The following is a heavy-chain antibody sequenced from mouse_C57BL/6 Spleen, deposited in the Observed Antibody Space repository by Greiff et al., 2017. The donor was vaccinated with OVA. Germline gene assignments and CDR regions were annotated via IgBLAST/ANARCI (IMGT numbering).Heavy chain of an antibody. CDR2: IDPSDSYT. J-gene: IGHJ2*01. CDR3: ARTGTDSYYFDY. Sequence: QVQLQQPGAELVMPGASVKLSCKASGYTFTSYWMHWVKQRPGQGLEWIGEIDPSDSYTNYNQKFKGKSTLTVDKSSSTAYMQLSSLTSEDSAVYYCARTGTDSYYFDYWGQGTTLTVSS. D-gene: IGHD4-1*01. CDR1: GYTFTSYW. V-gene: IGHV1-69*01.